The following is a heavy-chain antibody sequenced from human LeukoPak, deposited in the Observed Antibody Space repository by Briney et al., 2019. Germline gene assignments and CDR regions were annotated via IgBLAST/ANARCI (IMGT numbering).Heavy chain of an antibody. CDR3: ARAPREGFSGSYHDY. J-gene: IGHJ4*02. CDR2: ISSNGDNT. V-gene: IGHV3-64*01. D-gene: IGHD1-26*01. CDR1: GFTFSSYA. Sequence: GGSLRLSCAASGFTFSSYAMHWVRQAPGKGLEYVSAISSNGDNTYYANSVKGRFIISRDNSKNTLYLQMASLRGEDTAVYYCARAPREGFSGSYHDYWGQGTLVTVSS.